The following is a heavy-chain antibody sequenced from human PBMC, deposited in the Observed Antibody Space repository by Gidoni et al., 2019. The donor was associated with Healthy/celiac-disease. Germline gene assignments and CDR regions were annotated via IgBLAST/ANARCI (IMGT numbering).Heavy chain of an antibody. CDR2: IYHSGST. CDR3: ARGQSIAARPLNNWFDP. J-gene: IGHJ5*02. CDR1: GGPISSGGYS. D-gene: IGHD6-6*01. Sequence: QLQLQESGSGLVKPSQTLSLTCAVPGGPISSGGYSWSWIRQPPGKGLEWIGYIYHSGSTYYNPSLKSRVTISVDRSKNQFSLKLSSVTAADTAVYYCARGQSIAARPLNNWFDPWGQGTLVTVSS. V-gene: IGHV4-30-2*01.